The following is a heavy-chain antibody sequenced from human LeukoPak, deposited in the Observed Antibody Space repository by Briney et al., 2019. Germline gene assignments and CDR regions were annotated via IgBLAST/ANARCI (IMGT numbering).Heavy chain of an antibody. CDR3: AKDGDSSGWYYFDY. Sequence: GESLKISCAASGFTFSRYGMHWVRQAPGKGLEWVAVISYDGSNKYYADSVKGRFTISRDNSKNTLYLQMNSLRAEDTAVYYCAKDGDSSGWYYFDYWGQGTLVTVSS. D-gene: IGHD6-19*01. J-gene: IGHJ4*02. CDR1: GFTFSRYG. V-gene: IGHV3-30*18. CDR2: ISYDGSNK.